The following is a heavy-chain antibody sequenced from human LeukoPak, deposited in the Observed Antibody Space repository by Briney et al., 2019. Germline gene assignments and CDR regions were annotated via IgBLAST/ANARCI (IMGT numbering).Heavy chain of an antibody. CDR2: ISSSSSYI. Sequence: GGSLRLSCAASGFTFSSYSMNWVRQAPGKGLEWVSSISSSSSYIYYADSVKGRFTISRDNAKNSLYLQMNSLRVEDTAVYYCAKDDGWVQYANWGQGTLVTVSS. V-gene: IGHV3-21*04. CDR3: AKDDGWVQYAN. CDR1: GFTFSSYS. J-gene: IGHJ4*02. D-gene: IGHD5-24*01.